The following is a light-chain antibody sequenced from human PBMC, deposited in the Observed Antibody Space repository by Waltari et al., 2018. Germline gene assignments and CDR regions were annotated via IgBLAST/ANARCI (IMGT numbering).Light chain of an antibody. V-gene: IGLV2-23*02. CDR1: SSYVVGYNY. CDR2: DVS. Sequence: QSALTQPASVSGSPGPSITISCTGTSSYVVGYNYFSCYQQYPDKAPKLMIYDVSKRPSGVSNRFSGSKSGNTASLTISGLQAEDEADYYCCSYAGSSTHVLFGGGTKLTVL. J-gene: IGLJ2*01. CDR3: CSYAGSSTHVL.